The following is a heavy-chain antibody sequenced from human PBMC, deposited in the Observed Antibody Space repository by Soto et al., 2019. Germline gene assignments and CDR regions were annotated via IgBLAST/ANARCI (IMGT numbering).Heavy chain of an antibody. Sequence: QVQLQESGPGLVKPSETLSLTCTVSGGSISNYYWRWIRQPPGKGLEWIGYIYYSGSTRYNPSLKSRVTISVDTSKNQFSLKLSSVTAADTAVYYCARHGPIAAAGTVFDYWGQGTLVIVSS. CDR3: ARHGPIAAAGTVFDY. J-gene: IGHJ4*02. D-gene: IGHD6-13*01. CDR2: IYYSGST. CDR1: GGSISNYY. V-gene: IGHV4-59*08.